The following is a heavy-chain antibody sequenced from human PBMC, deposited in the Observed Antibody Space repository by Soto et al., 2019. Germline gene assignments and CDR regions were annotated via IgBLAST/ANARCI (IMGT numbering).Heavy chain of an antibody. D-gene: IGHD6-6*01. J-gene: IGHJ6*02. CDR2: IIPIFGTA. V-gene: IGHV1-69*13. CDR3: ALRGLGCSYSSSSGGMDV. CDR1: GGTFSSCS. Sequence: SVNVSSKSSGGTFSSCSISWVREAPGQGLEWMGWIIPIFGTANYAQKFQGRVTITADESTSTAYMELSSLRSEDTAVYYCALRGLGCSYSSSSGGMDVWGQGTTVTVSS.